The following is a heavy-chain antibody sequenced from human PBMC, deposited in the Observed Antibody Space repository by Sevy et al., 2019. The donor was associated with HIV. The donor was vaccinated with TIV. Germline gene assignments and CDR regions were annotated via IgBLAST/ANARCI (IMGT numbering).Heavy chain of an antibody. J-gene: IGHJ5*01. V-gene: IGHV3-30*04. D-gene: IGHD3-10*01. Sequence: GGSLRLSCAASGFTFSDYTIHWVRQAPGKGLEWVAVISYDGSRTSYADSVKGRFTISRDNSKNTLFLQMNSLRAADTALYYCTRVRGLLRWFDSWGQGTLVTVSS. CDR2: ISYDGSRT. CDR1: GFTFSDYT. CDR3: TRVRGLLRWFDS.